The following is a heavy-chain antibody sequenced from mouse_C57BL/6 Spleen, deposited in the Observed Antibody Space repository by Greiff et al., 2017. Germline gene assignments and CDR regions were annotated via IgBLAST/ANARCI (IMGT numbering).Heavy chain of an antibody. CDR3: AKGSTVSGAMDY. CDR2: ISSGSSTI. D-gene: IGHD1-1*01. J-gene: IGHJ4*01. Sequence: DVMLVESGGGLVKPGGSLKLSCAASGFTFSDYGMHWVRQAPEKGLEWVAYISSGSSTIYYADTGTGRFTISRDNAKNTLFLQMTSLRSEDTAMYYCAKGSTVSGAMDYWGQGTSVTVSS. V-gene: IGHV5-17*01. CDR1: GFTFSDYG.